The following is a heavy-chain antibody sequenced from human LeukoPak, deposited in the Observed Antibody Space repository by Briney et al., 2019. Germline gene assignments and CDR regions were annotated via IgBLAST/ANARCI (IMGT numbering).Heavy chain of an antibody. V-gene: IGHV3-21*01. D-gene: IGHD3-22*01. CDR1: GFTFSAYS. CDR3: ARALYDSSGYYFDY. CDR2: ISGSSIYI. Sequence: GGSLRLSCATSGFTFSAYSMNWVRQAPGKGLEWVSSISGSSIYINYADSVKGRFTISSDNAKNSLYLQMNSLRAEDPAVYYCARALYDSSGYYFDYWGQGTLVTVSS. J-gene: IGHJ4*02.